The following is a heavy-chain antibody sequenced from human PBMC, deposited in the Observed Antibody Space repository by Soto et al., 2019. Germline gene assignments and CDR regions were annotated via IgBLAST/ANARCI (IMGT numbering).Heavy chain of an antibody. D-gene: IGHD3-22*01. V-gene: IGHV4-39*01. CDR3: ARERTTMIVVVMDAFDI. Sequence: SETLSLTCTVSGGSISSSSYYWGWIRQPPGKGLEWIGSIYYSGSTYYNPSLKSRVTISVDTSKNQFSLKLSSVTAADTAVYYCARERTTMIVVVMDAFDIWGQGTMVTVSS. CDR1: GGSISSSSYY. J-gene: IGHJ3*02. CDR2: IYYSGST.